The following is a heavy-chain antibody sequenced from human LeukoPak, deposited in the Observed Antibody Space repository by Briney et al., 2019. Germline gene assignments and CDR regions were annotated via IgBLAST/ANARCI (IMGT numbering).Heavy chain of an antibody. Sequence: GGSLRLSCAASGFTFSTYWMHWVRHAPGKGLVWVGNIQPDGSEGYPVDSVKGRFTISRDNARNSLFLQMNSLRVEDTAVYYCASQSYARFDPWGQGTLVTVSS. CDR3: ASQSYARFDP. CDR2: IQPDGSEG. CDR1: GFTFSTYW. D-gene: IGHD3-16*01. V-gene: IGHV3-7*01. J-gene: IGHJ5*02.